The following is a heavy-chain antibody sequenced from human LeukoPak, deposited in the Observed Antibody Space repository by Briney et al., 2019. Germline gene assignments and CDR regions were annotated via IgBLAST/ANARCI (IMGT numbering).Heavy chain of an antibody. J-gene: IGHJ4*02. Sequence: GGSLRLSCAASGFTLSSYEMNWVRQAPGKGLEWVSYISSSGSTIYYADSVKGRFTISRDNAKNSLYLQMNSLRAEDTAVYYCARGGTVLRPNSPYDYWGQGTLVTVSS. CDR2: ISSSGSTI. D-gene: IGHD4-17*01. CDR1: GFTLSSYE. CDR3: ARGGTVLRPNSPYDY. V-gene: IGHV3-48*03.